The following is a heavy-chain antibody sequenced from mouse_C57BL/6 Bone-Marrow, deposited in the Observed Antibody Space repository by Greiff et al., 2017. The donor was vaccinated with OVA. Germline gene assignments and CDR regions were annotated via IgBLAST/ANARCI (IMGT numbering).Heavy chain of an antibody. CDR1: GFNIKDDY. J-gene: IGHJ3*01. CDR3: TFSTGFAY. V-gene: IGHV14-4*01. CDR2: IDPENGDT. Sequence: VQLKQSGAELVRPGASVKLSCTASGFNIKDDYMHWVKQRPEQGLEWIGWIDPENGDTEYASKFQGKATITADTSSNTAYLQLSSLTSEDTAVYYCTFSTGFAYWGQGTLVTVSA.